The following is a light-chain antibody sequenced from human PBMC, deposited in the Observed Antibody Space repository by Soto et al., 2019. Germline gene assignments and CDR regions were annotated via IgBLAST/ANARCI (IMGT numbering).Light chain of an antibody. CDR3: QQYGSSPWT. V-gene: IGKV3-20*01. CDR1: QTVSSSY. CDR2: GGS. Sequence: ELVLTQSPGTLSLSPGERATLSCRASQTVSSSYLAWYQQKPGQAPRLLIYGGSIRATGIPDRFSGSGSGTEFTLTISRLEPEDFAVYYCQQYGSSPWTFGQGTKVEIK. J-gene: IGKJ1*01.